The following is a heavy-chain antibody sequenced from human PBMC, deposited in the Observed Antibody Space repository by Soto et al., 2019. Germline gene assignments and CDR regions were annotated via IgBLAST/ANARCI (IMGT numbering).Heavy chain of an antibody. J-gene: IGHJ3*02. D-gene: IGHD1-20*01. CDR1: GFTFSDYY. CDR2: SRPKAKSYST. CDR3: VRGYNSFDI. V-gene: IGHV3-72*01. Sequence: EVQLVESGGGLVQPGGSLRLSCAVSGFTFSDYYMDWVRQVPRKGLEWVARSRPKAKSYSTEYAAFVIDRFSISRDVSKNLLFLEMHSLKTEDTAVYYCVRGYNSFDIWGQGTVVTVSS.